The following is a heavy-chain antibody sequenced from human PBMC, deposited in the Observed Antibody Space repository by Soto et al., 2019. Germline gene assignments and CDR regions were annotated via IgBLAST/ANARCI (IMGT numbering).Heavy chain of an antibody. CDR2: INHSGST. J-gene: IGHJ6*02. Sequence: QVQLQQWGAGLLKPSETLSLTSAVYSGFFSAYYWSWIRLLPGKGLEWIGEINHSGSTNYNPSLKSRVTISVDTSNNQFSLKLRSVIAADTAVYYWARGRGEYYYCGMDVWGQGTTVTVSS. CDR1: SGFFSAYY. CDR3: ARGRGEYYYCGMDV. V-gene: IGHV4-34*01. D-gene: IGHD3-10*01.